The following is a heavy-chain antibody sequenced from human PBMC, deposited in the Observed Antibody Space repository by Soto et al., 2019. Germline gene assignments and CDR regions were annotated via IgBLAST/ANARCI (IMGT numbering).Heavy chain of an antibody. CDR2: VNPNNGDT. CDR1: GYTFSNYD. J-gene: IGHJ4*02. CDR3: AKVSRKGSAIDFDY. D-gene: IGHD3-10*01. V-gene: IGHV1-8*01. Sequence: QVQLVQSGAELKKPGASVKVSCKASGYTFSNYDMNWVRQATGQGPEWIGWVNPNNGDTGYAQKFQGRVTLTTDISTPQAYIERTSLRSEDTAIYYCAKVSRKGSAIDFDYWGQGTLITVSS.